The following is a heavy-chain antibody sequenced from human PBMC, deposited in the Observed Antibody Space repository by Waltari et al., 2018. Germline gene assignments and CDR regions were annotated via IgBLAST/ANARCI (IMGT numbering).Heavy chain of an antibody. V-gene: IGHV5-51*01. J-gene: IGHJ4*02. CDR1: GYSFTSYW. D-gene: IGHD3-22*01. Sequence: EVQLVQSGAEVKKPGESLKISCKGSGYSFTSYWIGWVRQMPGKGLERMGIIWPGDSDTRYSPSLQGQGTISADKSTSTAYLQWSSLKASDTAMYYCARTEPPYDSSGSLDYWGQGTLVTVSS. CDR2: IWPGDSDT. CDR3: ARTEPPYDSSGSLDY.